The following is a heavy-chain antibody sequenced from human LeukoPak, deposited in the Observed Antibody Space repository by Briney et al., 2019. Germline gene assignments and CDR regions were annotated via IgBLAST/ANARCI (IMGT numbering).Heavy chain of an antibody. D-gene: IGHD2-2*01. CDR1: GYTFTDYY. V-gene: IGHV1-2*02. CDR3: ARANFLYCSSTTCLFDY. CDR2: INPNDGDT. Sequence: GASVKVSCKASGYTFTDYYMHWVRQAPGQGFGWMGWINPNDGDTNYQGRVTMTRDTSISTAHMEVSRLRSDDTAVYYCARANFLYCSSTTCLFDYWGQGTLVTVSS. J-gene: IGHJ4*02.